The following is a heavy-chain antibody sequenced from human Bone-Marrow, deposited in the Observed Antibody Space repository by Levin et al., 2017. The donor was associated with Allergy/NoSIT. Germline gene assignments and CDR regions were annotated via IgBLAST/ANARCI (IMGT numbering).Heavy chain of an antibody. CDR2: IYPGDSDT. D-gene: IGHD3-3*01. CDR1: GYSFTSYW. Sequence: GESLKISCKGSGYSFTSYWIGWVRQMPGKGLEWMGIIYPGDSDTRYSPSFQGQVTISADKSISTAYLQWSSLKASDTAMYYCARKSIFGVVIPTDAFDSWGQGTMVTVSS. V-gene: IGHV5-51*01. CDR3: ARKSIFGVVIPTDAFDS. J-gene: IGHJ3*02.